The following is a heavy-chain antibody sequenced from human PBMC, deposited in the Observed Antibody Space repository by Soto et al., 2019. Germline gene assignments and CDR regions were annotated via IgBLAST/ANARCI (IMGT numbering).Heavy chain of an antibody. J-gene: IGHJ6*02. CDR2: IIPIFGTA. CDR1: GGTFSSYA. CDR3: ATKTRGKSRGRYYYYGMDV. V-gene: IGHV1-69*01. D-gene: IGHD2-15*01. Sequence: QVQLVQSGAEVKKPGSSVKVSCKASGGTFSSYAISWVRQAPGQGREWMGGIIPIFGTANYAQKFQGRVTITEDETTSKAYMELSSLRSEDTAVYYCATKTRGKSRGRYYYYGMDVWGQGTTVTVSS.